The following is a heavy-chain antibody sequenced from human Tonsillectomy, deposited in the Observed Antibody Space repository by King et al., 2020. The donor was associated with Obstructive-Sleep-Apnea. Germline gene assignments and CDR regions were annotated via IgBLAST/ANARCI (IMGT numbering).Heavy chain of an antibody. CDR2: IIPILGIA. Sequence: QLVQSGAEVKKPGSSVKVSCKASGGTFSNYAISWVRQAPGQGLEWMGRIIPILGIANYAQKFQGRVTITADKSTSTAYMELSSLRSEDTAVYYCARTRITMVRGFPTWFDPWGQGTLVTVSS. CDR1: GGTFSNYA. V-gene: IGHV1-69*09. J-gene: IGHJ5*02. D-gene: IGHD3-10*01. CDR3: ARTRITMVRGFPTWFDP.